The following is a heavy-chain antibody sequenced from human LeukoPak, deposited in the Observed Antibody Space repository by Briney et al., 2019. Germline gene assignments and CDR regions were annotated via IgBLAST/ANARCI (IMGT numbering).Heavy chain of an antibody. CDR2: INHSGST. V-gene: IGHV4-34*01. D-gene: IGHD3-10*01. CDR3: VRGALWFGETIDY. Sequence: SETLSLTCAVYGGSFSGYYWSWIRQPPGKGLEWIGEINHSGSTNYNPSLKGRVTISVDTSKNQFSLKLSSVTAADTAVYYCVRGALWFGETIDYWGQGTLVTVSS. J-gene: IGHJ4*02. CDR1: GGSFSGYY.